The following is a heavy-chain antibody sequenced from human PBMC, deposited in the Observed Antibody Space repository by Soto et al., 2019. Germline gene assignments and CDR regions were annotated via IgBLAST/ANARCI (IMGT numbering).Heavy chain of an antibody. V-gene: IGHV3-30*03. CDR3: VGEVASGY. Sequence: QVQLVESGGGVVQPGRSLRLSCAASGVTLSNFGMHWVRQAPGKGLEWVAVISRDGSTMLYADSVKGLFTISRDSSRNTLYLQMNSLRAEDTAVYHCVGEVASGYWGQGTLVTVSS. CDR1: GVTLSNFG. CDR2: ISRDGSTM. J-gene: IGHJ4*02. D-gene: IGHD2-21*01.